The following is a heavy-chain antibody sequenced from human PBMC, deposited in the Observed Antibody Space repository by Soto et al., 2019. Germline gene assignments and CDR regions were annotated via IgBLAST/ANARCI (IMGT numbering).Heavy chain of an antibody. Sequence: SETLSLTCTVSGGPISPYYWSWIRQPAGKGLEWIGCIYYTGSTNYNPPLKSRVTISLDTARNQISLKVKSVTAADTAVYYCAREGGSFDSSGSGVYHYYGVDVWGRGTPVTVSS. CDR2: IYYTGST. CDR1: GGPISPYY. V-gene: IGHV4-59*12. D-gene: IGHD6-25*01. CDR3: AREGGSFDSSGSGVYHYYGVDV. J-gene: IGHJ6*02.